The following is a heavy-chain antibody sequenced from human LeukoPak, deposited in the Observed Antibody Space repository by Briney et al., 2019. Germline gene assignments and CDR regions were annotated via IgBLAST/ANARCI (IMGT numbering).Heavy chain of an antibody. D-gene: IGHD2-15*01. Sequence: GSLRLSCAASGFTFSSYAMHWVRQAPGKGLEWVAVISYDGSNKYYADSVKGRFTISRDNSKNTLYLQMNSLRAEDTAVYYCVSYCSGGSCQSDSDYWGQGTLVTVSS. V-gene: IGHV3-30*01. J-gene: IGHJ4*02. CDR3: VSYCSGGSCQSDSDY. CDR1: GFTFSSYA. CDR2: ISYDGSNK.